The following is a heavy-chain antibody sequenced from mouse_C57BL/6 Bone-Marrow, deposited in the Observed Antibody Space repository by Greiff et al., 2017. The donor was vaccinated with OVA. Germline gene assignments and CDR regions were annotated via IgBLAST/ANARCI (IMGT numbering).Heavy chain of an antibody. D-gene: IGHD1-1*01. J-gene: IGHJ1*03. V-gene: IGHV10-1*01. Sequence: EVHLVESGGGLVQPKGSLKLSCAASGFSFNTYAMNWVRQAPGKGLEWVARIRSKSNNYATYYADSVKDRFTISRDDSESMLYLQMNNLKTEDTAMYYCVRHVDYGSWWYFDVWGTGTTVTVSS. CDR3: VRHVDYGSWWYFDV. CDR2: IRSKSNNYAT. CDR1: GFSFNTYA.